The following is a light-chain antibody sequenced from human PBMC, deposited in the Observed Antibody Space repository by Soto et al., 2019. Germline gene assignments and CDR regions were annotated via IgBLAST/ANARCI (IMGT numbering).Light chain of an antibody. CDR3: AAWDDSLSGVV. J-gene: IGLJ3*02. Sequence: QSVLTQPPSVSGAPGQRVTISCTGSSANIGAAYNVDWYQQLPGTAPKLLIYGNNNRPSGVPARFSGSKSGTSASLAISGLRTEDEAQYCCAAWDDSLSGVVFGGGTKLTVL. V-gene: IGLV1-40*01. CDR1: SANIGAAYN. CDR2: GNN.